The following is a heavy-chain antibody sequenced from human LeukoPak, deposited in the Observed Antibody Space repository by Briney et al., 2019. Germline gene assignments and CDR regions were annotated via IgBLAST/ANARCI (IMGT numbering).Heavy chain of an antibody. V-gene: IGHV4-59*01. CDR2: IYYSGST. Sequence: SETLSLTCTVSGGSISSYYWSWIRQPPGKGLEWIGYIYYSGSTSYNPSLKSRVAISLDTSKNQFSLKLTSVTAADTAVYYCAGIHPGDLWGQRTMVTVSS. CDR1: GGSISSYY. D-gene: IGHD3-10*01. J-gene: IGHJ3*01. CDR3: AGIHPGDL.